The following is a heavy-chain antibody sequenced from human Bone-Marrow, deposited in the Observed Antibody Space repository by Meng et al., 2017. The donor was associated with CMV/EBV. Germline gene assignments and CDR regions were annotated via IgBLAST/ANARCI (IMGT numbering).Heavy chain of an antibody. Sequence: GGSLRLSCAASGFTFSSYSMNWVRQAPGKGLEWVSSISSSSYIYYADSVKGRFTISRDNAKNSLYLQMNSLRAEDTAVDYCARNLYSSSQKSANYDYYYGMDVWGQGTTVTVSS. V-gene: IGHV3-21*01. J-gene: IGHJ6*02. D-gene: IGHD6-6*01. CDR1: GFTFSSYS. CDR2: ISSSSYI. CDR3: ARNLYSSSQKSANYDYYYGMDV.